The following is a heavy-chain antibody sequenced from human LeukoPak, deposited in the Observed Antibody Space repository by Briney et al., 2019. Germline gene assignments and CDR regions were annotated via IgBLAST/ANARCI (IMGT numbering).Heavy chain of an antibody. CDR2: ISSSSSYI. Sequence: GGSLRLSCAASGFTFSMYTMNWVRQAPGKGLEWVSSISSSSSYIYYADSVKGRFTISRDNAKNSLYLQMNSLRAEDTAVYYCARSSLDYCTSTSCYPHPAAFDIWGQGTMVTVSS. CDR3: ARSSLDYCTSTSCYPHPAAFDI. V-gene: IGHV3-21*01. J-gene: IGHJ3*02. CDR1: GFTFSMYT. D-gene: IGHD2-2*01.